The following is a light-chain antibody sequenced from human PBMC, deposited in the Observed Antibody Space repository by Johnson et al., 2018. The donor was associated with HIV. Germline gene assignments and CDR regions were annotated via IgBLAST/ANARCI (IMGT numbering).Light chain of an antibody. CDR1: SSNIGNNY. V-gene: IGLV1-51*02. Sequence: QSVLTQPPSVSAAPGQKVTISCSGSSSNIGNNYVSWYQHLPGTAPKLLIYENNKRPSGIPDRFSGSKSGTSATLGITGLQTGDEADYYCGTWESRLSAVFGTGTKGTVL. CDR3: GTWESRLSAV. CDR2: ENN. J-gene: IGLJ1*01.